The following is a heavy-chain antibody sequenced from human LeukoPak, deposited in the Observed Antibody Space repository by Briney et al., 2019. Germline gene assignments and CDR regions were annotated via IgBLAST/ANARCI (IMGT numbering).Heavy chain of an antibody. CDR3: GEDIHDRGYADY. CDR2: ISGDGGTT. J-gene: IGHJ4*02. Sequence: QPGGSLRLSCAASGFTFDNYAMHWVRQAPGKGLEWVSLISGDGGTTSYANSVKGRFTISRDNSKNSLYLQMNSLRTEDTALYYCGEDIHDRGYADYWGQGTLVTVSS. CDR1: GFTFDNYA. D-gene: IGHD3-22*01. V-gene: IGHV3-43*02.